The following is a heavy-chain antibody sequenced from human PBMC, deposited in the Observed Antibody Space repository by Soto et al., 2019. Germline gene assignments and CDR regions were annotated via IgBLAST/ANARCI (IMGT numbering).Heavy chain of an antibody. CDR2: INSDGSST. J-gene: IGHJ6*02. V-gene: IGHV3-74*01. CDR1: GFTFSSYW. CDR3: ARDGATIFGVVIAYYGMDV. D-gene: IGHD3-3*01. Sequence: GGSLRLSCAASGFTFSSYWMHWVRQAPGKGLVWVSRINSDGSSTSYADSVKGRFTISRDNAKNTLYLQMNSRRAEDTAVYYCARDGATIFGVVIAYYGMDVWGQGTTVTVSS.